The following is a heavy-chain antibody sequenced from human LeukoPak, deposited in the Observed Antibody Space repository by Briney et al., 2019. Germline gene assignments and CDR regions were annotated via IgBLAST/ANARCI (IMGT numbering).Heavy chain of an antibody. D-gene: IGHD5-18*01. J-gene: IGHJ4*02. CDR3: ASVHGYEGPFDY. CDR2: IYTSGST. CDR1: GVSISSGSYY. Sequence: SETLSLTCTVSGVSISSGSYYWSWIRQPAGKGLEWIVRIYTSGSTNYNPSLKSRITVSVDTSKNQFSLKLSSVTAADTAVYYCASVHGYEGPFDYWGQGTLVTVSS. V-gene: IGHV4-61*02.